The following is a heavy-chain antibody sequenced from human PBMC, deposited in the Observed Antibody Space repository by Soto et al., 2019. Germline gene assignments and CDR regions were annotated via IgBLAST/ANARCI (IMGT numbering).Heavy chain of an antibody. D-gene: IGHD6-19*01. CDR3: ARNLYSSYGMGV. J-gene: IGHJ6*02. V-gene: IGHV3-64*01. Sequence: EVQLVESGGGLVQPGGSLRLSCAASGFTFSSYAMHWVRQAPGKGLEYVSAISSNGGSTYYANSVKGRFTISRDNSKNPLYLQMGSLRAEDMAVYYCARNLYSSYGMGVWGQGTTVTVSS. CDR2: ISSNGGST. CDR1: GFTFSSYA.